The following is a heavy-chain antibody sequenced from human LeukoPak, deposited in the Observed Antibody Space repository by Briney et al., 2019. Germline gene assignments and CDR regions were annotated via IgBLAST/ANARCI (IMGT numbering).Heavy chain of an antibody. D-gene: IGHD3-22*01. CDR3: ATYYYDSSGHVFDY. V-gene: IGHV4-59*01. Sequence: PSETLSLTCTVSGGSISNYCWSWIRQPPGKGLEWIGFFHNSGNTDYNPSLKSRVTILVDTSKNQFSLKVTSVTAADTAVYYCATYYYDSSGHVFDYWGQGTLVTVSS. J-gene: IGHJ4*02. CDR2: FHNSGNT. CDR1: GGSISNYC.